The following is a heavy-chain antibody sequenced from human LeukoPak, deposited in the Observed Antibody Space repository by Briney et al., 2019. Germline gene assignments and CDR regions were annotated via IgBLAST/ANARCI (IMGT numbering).Heavy chain of an antibody. Sequence: GASVKVSCKASGYTVTSYGISWVRQAPGQGLEWMGWISAYNGNTNYAQKLQGRVTMTTDTSTSTAYMELRSLRSDDTAVYYCARVAHYYDSSGYYGGDYWGQGTLVTVSS. V-gene: IGHV1-18*01. D-gene: IGHD3-22*01. CDR2: ISAYNGNT. J-gene: IGHJ4*02. CDR1: GYTVTSYG. CDR3: ARVAHYYDSSGYYGGDY.